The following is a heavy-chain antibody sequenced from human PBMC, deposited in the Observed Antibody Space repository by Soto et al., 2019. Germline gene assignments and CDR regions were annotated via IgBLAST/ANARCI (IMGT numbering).Heavy chain of an antibody. CDR3: AKNGQPPYYYYGMDV. J-gene: IGHJ6*02. V-gene: IGHV1-46*01. Sequence: ASVKVSCKASGYSFTTYNIHWVRQAPGQGLEWMGVVNPSSGSTSYAQKFQGRVTMTRDTSTSTVYMELSSLRSEDAAIYYCAKNGQPPYYYYGMDVWGQGTTVTVSS. CDR2: VNPSSGST. CDR1: GYSFTTYN. D-gene: IGHD2-8*01.